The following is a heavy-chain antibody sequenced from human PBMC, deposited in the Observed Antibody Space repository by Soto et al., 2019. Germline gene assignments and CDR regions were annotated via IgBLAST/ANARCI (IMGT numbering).Heavy chain of an antibody. J-gene: IGHJ2*01. Sequence: SVKVSCKASGGTFSSYAISWVRQAPGQGLEWMGGIIPIFGTANYAQKFQGRVTITADESTSTAYMELSSLRSEDTAVYYCARGPATYYYDSSGYYRYWYFDLWGRGTLVTVSS. CDR1: GGTFSSYA. CDR2: IIPIFGTA. V-gene: IGHV1-69*13. CDR3: ARGPATYYYDSSGYYRYWYFDL. D-gene: IGHD3-22*01.